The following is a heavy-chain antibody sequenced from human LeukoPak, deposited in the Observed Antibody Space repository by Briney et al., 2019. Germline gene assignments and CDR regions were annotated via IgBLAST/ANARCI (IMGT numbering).Heavy chain of an antibody. Sequence: GGSLRLSCAAPGFTFSSNWMHWVRQAPGKGLVWVSRINSDGSSTSYADSVKGRFTISRDNAKNTLYLQMNSLRAEDTAVYYCARVDYGGNSGLKFDIWGQGTMVTVSS. J-gene: IGHJ3*02. CDR3: ARVDYGGNSGLKFDI. D-gene: IGHD4-23*01. CDR2: INSDGSST. CDR1: GFTFSSNW. V-gene: IGHV3-74*01.